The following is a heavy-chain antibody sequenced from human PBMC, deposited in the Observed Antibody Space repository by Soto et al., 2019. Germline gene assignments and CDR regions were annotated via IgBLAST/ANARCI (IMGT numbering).Heavy chain of an antibody. J-gene: IGHJ4*02. Sequence: EVQLVESGGGLVQPGGSLRLSCAAYGFTFSNYWMSWVRQAPGKGLEWVANINQDGSEKYYVDSVKGRFTISRDNARSSLYLQMNRLRPEDTAVYYFSRDKAYGDSEDYWGQGTLVTVSS. CDR2: INQDGSEK. CDR1: GFTFSNYW. D-gene: IGHD4-17*01. CDR3: SRDKAYGDSEDY. V-gene: IGHV3-7*03.